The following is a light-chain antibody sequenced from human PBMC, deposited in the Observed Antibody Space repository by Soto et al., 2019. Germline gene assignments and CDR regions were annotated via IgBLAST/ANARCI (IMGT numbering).Light chain of an antibody. V-gene: IGLV2-8*01. CDR2: EVS. CDR1: SSDVGGYNY. Sequence: QSALTQPPSASGSPGQSVTISCTGTSSDVGGYNYVSWYQQHPGKAPKLMISEVSKRPSGVPDLFSGSKSGNTASLTVSGLQAEDEADYYCSSFAGNNNLVFGGGTKVTVL. CDR3: SSFAGNNNLV. J-gene: IGLJ2*01.